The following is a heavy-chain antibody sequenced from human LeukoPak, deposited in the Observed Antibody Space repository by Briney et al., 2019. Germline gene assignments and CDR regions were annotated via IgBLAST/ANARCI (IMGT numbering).Heavy chain of an antibody. D-gene: IGHD2-2*01. V-gene: IGHV4-59*12. CDR1: GGSISSYY. J-gene: IGHJ5*02. Sequence: KASETLSLTCTVSGGSISSYYWSWIRQPPGKGLEWIGYIYYSGSTYYNPSLKSRVTISVDTSKNQFSLKLSSVTAADTAVYYCARGPCSSTSCYQNWFDPWGQGTLVTVSS. CDR3: ARGPCSSTSCYQNWFDP. CDR2: IYYSGST.